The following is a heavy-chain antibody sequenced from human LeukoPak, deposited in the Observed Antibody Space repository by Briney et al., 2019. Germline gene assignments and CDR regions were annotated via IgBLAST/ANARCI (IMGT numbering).Heavy chain of an antibody. Sequence: SETLSLTCAVSGGSISSYYWSWIRQPPGKGLEWIGYIYYSGSTNYNPSLKSRVTISVDTSKNQFSLKLSSVTAADTAVYYCARGGIQLWYNFDYWGQGTLVTVSS. CDR2: IYYSGST. CDR3: ARGGIQLWYNFDY. CDR1: GGSISSYY. J-gene: IGHJ4*02. V-gene: IGHV4-59*01. D-gene: IGHD5-18*01.